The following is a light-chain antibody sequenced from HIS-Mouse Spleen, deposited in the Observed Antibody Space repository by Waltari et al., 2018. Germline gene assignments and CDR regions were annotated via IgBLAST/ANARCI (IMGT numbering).Light chain of an antibody. CDR3: CSYAGSYTWV. Sequence: QSALTQPRSVSGSPGQPVTISCTGTSSDVGGYNYVSWYQQHPGEAPKLMIYDVSKRPSGVPDRFSGSKSGNTASLTISGLQAEDEADYYCCSYAGSYTWVFGGGTKLTVL. V-gene: IGLV2-11*01. CDR2: DVS. J-gene: IGLJ3*02. CDR1: SSDVGGYNY.